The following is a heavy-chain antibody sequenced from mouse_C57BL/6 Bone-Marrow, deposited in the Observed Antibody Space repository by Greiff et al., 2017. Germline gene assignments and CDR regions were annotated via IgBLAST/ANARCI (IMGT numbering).Heavy chain of an antibody. CDR1: GFTFSDYY. CDR2: ISNGGGST. CDR3: ARRRGLRRRYFDV. J-gene: IGHJ1*03. D-gene: IGHD2-2*01. Sequence: VQLQESGGGLVQPGGSLKLSCAASGFTFSDYYMYWVRQTPEKRLEWVAYISNGGGSTYYPDTVKGRFTISRDNAKNTLYLQMSRLKSEDTAMYYCARRRGLRRRYFDVWGTGTTVTVSS. V-gene: IGHV5-12*01.